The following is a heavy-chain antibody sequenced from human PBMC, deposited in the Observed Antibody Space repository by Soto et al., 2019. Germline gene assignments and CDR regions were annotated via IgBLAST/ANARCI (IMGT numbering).Heavy chain of an antibody. J-gene: IGHJ4*02. CDR2: ISYDGSNK. D-gene: IGHD3-10*01. Sequence: PGGSLRLSCAASGFTFSSYGMHWVRQAPGKGLEWVAVISYDGSNKHYADSVKGRFTISRDNSKNTLYLQMGSLRAEDMAVYYCARDPGYGSGSYLDYWGQGALVTVSS. CDR1: GFTFSSYG. V-gene: IGHV3-30*03. CDR3: ARDPGYGSGSYLDY.